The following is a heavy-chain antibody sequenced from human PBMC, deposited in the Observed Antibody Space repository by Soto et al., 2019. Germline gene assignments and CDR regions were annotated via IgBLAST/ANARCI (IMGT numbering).Heavy chain of an antibody. D-gene: IGHD4-17*01. J-gene: IGHJ6*03. V-gene: IGHV3-33*01. Sequence: GGSLRLSCAASGFTFSSYGMHWIRPAQGKGLEWVAVIWYDGSNKYYADSVKGRFTISRDNSKNTLYLQMNSLRAEDTAVYYCARDLGVTTGSRSYYYYMDVWGKGTTVTVSS. CDR1: GFTFSSYG. CDR3: ARDLGVTTGSRSYYYYMDV. CDR2: IWYDGSNK.